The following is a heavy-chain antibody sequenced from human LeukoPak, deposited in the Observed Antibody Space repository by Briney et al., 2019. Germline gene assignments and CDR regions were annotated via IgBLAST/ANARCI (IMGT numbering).Heavy chain of an antibody. J-gene: IGHJ4*02. CDR3: ARQVDYYDSSGYYDY. V-gene: IGHV5-51*01. D-gene: IGHD3-22*01. Sequence: GESLKISCKGSGYRFTSYWIGWVRQMPGKGLEWMGIIYPGDSDTRYSPSFQGQVTISADKSISTAYLQWSSLKASDTAMYYCARQVDYYDSSGYYDYWGQGTLVTVSS. CDR2: IYPGDSDT. CDR1: GYRFTSYW.